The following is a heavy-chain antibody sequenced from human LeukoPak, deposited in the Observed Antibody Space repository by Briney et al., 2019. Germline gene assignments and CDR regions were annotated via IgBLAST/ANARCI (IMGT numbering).Heavy chain of an antibody. Sequence: GGSLRLSCAASGFTFSSYAMSWVRQAPGKGLEWVSAISGSGGSTYYVDSVKGRFTISRDNSKNTLYLQMNSLRAEDTAVYYCAKRTKNTIAVADYFDYWGQGTLVTVSS. CDR3: AKRTKNTIAVADYFDY. CDR2: ISGSGGST. CDR1: GFTFSSYA. V-gene: IGHV3-23*01. D-gene: IGHD6-19*01. J-gene: IGHJ4*02.